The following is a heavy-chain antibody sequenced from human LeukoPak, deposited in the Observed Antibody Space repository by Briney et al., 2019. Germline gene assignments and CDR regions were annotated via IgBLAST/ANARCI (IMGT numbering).Heavy chain of an antibody. CDR2: MSPNSGDT. D-gene: IGHD3-16*01. Sequence: ASVKVSCKASGYTFTSYDFNWVRQATGQRPEWMGWMSPNSGDTGYAQKFQDRVTMTRNTSISTAYMELSSLRSDDTAVYYWAGVPPCGGYDYWGPGTLFTVSS. CDR1: GYTFTSYD. V-gene: IGHV1-8*01. CDR3: AGVPPCGGYDY. J-gene: IGHJ4*02.